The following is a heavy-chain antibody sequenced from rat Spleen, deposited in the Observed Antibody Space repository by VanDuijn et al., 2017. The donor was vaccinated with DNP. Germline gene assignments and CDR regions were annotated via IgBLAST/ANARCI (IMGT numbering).Heavy chain of an antibody. Sequence: EVQLQESGPGLVKPSQSLSLTCSVTDYSITSSYRWNWIRKFPGNKLEWIGHISYSGSTSYNPSLKSRISITRDTSKNQFFLQLNSVTTEDTATYYCARWPGYNPPYAMDAWGQGTSVTVSS. CDR3: ARWPGYNPPYAMDA. CDR1: DYSITSSY. J-gene: IGHJ4*01. D-gene: IGHD1-4*01. CDR2: ISYSGST. V-gene: IGHV3-1*01.